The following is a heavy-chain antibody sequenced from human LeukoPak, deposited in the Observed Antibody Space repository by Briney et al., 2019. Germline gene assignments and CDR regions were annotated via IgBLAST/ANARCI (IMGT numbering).Heavy chain of an antibody. CDR3: AKDAPPLLHCSSTSCSESLDY. V-gene: IGHV3-23*01. J-gene: IGHJ4*02. D-gene: IGHD2-2*01. Sequence: PGGSLRLSCAASGFTFSSYAMSWVRQAPGKGLEWVSAISGSGGSTYYADSVKGRFTISRDNSKNTLYLQMNSLRAEDTAVYYCAKDAPPLLHCSSTSCSESLDYWGQGTLVTVSS. CDR1: GFTFSSYA. CDR2: ISGSGGST.